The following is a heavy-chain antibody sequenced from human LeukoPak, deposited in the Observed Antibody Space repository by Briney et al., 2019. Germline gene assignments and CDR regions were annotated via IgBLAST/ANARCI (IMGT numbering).Heavy chain of an antibody. V-gene: IGHV6-1*01. J-gene: IGHJ4*02. D-gene: IGHD3-22*01. CDR2: TYYRSKWYN. CDR1: GDSVSSNSAA. Sequence: SQTLSLTCAISGDSVSSNSAAWDWIRQSPSRGLEWLGRTYYRSKWYNDYAVSVKSRITINPDTSKNHFSLQLSSATPEDTAVYYCARESSGYSASFAPFDYWGQGTLVTVSS. CDR3: ARESSGYSASFAPFDY.